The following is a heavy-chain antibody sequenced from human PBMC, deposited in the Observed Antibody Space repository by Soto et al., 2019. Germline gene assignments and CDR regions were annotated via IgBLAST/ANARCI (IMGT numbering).Heavy chain of an antibody. D-gene: IGHD5-18*01. J-gene: IGHJ6*02. V-gene: IGHV4-59*01. CDR3: ARDPGYSYGRYYYYGMDV. CDR1: GGSISSYY. CDR2: IYYSGST. Sequence: PSETLSLTCTVSGGSISSYYWSWIRQPPGKGLEWIGYIYYSGSTNYNPSLKSRVTISVDTSKNQFSLKMSSVTAADTAVYYCARDPGYSYGRYYYYGMDVWGQWTTVTV.